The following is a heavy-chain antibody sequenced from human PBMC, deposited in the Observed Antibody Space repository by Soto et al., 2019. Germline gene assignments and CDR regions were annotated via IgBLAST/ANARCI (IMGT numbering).Heavy chain of an antibody. D-gene: IGHD5-12*01. CDR3: TKGYSGLHVYALDV. CDR2: CANKANGYST. J-gene: IGHJ3*01. V-gene: IGHV3-72*01. Sequence: PGGSLRLSCVGSGFSFSDHYIDWVRQAPGKGLEWVGRCANKANGYSTEYAASVIGRFTISRDDSKNSLYLQMSSLKIEDTAMYSCTKGYSGLHVYALDVWGQETFVTVSS. CDR1: GFSFSDHY.